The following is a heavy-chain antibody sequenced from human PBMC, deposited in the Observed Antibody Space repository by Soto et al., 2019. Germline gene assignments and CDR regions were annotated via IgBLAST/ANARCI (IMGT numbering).Heavy chain of an antibody. Sequence: GSLRLSCAASGFTFSSYWMHWVRQAPGKGLVWVSRINSDGSSTSYADSVKGRFTISRDNAKNTLYLQMNSLRAEDTAVYYCARARIAVAGFDYWGQGTLVTVSS. D-gene: IGHD6-19*01. V-gene: IGHV3-74*01. CDR3: ARARIAVAGFDY. J-gene: IGHJ4*02. CDR2: INSDGSST. CDR1: GFTFSSYW.